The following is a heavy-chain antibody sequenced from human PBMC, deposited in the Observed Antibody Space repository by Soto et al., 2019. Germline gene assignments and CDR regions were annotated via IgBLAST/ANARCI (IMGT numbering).Heavy chain of an antibody. D-gene: IGHD6-13*01. Sequence: ASVKVSCKASGGTFSSYAISWVRQAPGQGLEWMGGIIPIFGTANYAQKFQGRVTITADESTSTAYMELSSLRSEDTAVYYCARDRAAAGTSANYGMDVWGQGTTVTVSS. CDR2: IIPIFGTA. V-gene: IGHV1-69*13. CDR3: ARDRAAAGTSANYGMDV. J-gene: IGHJ6*02. CDR1: GGTFSSYA.